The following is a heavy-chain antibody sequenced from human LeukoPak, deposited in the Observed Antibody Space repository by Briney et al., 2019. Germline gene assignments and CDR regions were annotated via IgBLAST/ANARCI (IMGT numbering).Heavy chain of an antibody. V-gene: IGHV3-49*03. J-gene: IGHJ6*02. Sequence: GGSLRLSCTASGFTFGDYAMSWFRQAPGKGLEWVGFIRSKAYGGTTEYAASVKGRFTISRDDSKSIAYLQMNSLKAEDTAVYYCTRVRMVRGVLLSPPNYGMDVWGQGTTVTVSS. CDR2: IRSKAYGGTT. CDR3: TRVRMVRGVLLSPPNYGMDV. D-gene: IGHD3-10*01. CDR1: GFTFGDYA.